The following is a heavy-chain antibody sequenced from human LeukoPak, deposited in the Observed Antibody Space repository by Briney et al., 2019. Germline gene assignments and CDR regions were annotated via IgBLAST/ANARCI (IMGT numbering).Heavy chain of an antibody. D-gene: IGHD2-8*01. J-gene: IGHJ3*02. V-gene: IGHV3-7*03. CDR1: GFTFSSYW. CDR2: IKQDGSEK. CDR3: AKDGGCTNGVCYHDAFDI. Sequence: GGSLRLSCAASGFTFSSYWMSWVRQAPGKGLEWVANIKQDGSEKYYVDSVKGRFTISRDNAKNSLYLQMNSLRAEDTAVYYCAKDGGCTNGVCYHDAFDIWGQGTMVTVSS.